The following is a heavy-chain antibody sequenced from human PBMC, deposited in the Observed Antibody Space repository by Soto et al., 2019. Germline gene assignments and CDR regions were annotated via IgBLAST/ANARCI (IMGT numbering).Heavy chain of an antibody. CDR2: ISYDGSNK. J-gene: IGHJ4*02. Sequence: QVQLVESGGGVVQTGRSLRLSCAASGFTFSSYGMHWVRQAPGKGLEWVAVISYDGSNKYYADSVKGRFTISRDNSKNTLYLPMNSLRAEDTAVYYCAKETYSGPLDYWGQGTLVTVSS. D-gene: IGHD2-15*01. CDR1: GFTFSSYG. V-gene: IGHV3-30*18. CDR3: AKETYSGPLDY.